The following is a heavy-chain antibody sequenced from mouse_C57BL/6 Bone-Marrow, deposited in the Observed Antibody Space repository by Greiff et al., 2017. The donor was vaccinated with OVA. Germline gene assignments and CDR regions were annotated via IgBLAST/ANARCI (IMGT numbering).Heavy chain of an antibody. D-gene: IGHD2-2*01. CDR3: TNVWLRGFDY. CDR1: GYTFTSYW. V-gene: IGHV1-5*01. J-gene: IGHJ2*01. Sequence: VQLQQSGPVLARPGASVKMSCKTSGYTFTSYWMHWVKQRPGQGLEWIGAIYPGNSDTSYNQKFKGKAKLTAVTSASTAYMELSSLTNEDSAVYYCTNVWLRGFDYWGQGTTLTVSS. CDR2: IYPGNSDT.